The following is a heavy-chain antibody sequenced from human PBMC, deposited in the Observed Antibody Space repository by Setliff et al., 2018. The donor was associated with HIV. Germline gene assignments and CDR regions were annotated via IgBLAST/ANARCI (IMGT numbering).Heavy chain of an antibody. CDR1: GYIFSGYY. J-gene: IGHJ5*02. V-gene: IGHV1-2*02. Sequence: ASVKVSCKTSGYIFSGYYLHWLRRAPGQGLEWMGWISYNNGDTQYADEFQGRVTMTRDTSTSTVYVDLNRLTSDDTAVYYCALANIVSTARWNHWGRGTLVTVS. CDR2: ISYNNGDT. CDR3: ALANIVSTARWNH. D-gene: IGHD3-16*02.